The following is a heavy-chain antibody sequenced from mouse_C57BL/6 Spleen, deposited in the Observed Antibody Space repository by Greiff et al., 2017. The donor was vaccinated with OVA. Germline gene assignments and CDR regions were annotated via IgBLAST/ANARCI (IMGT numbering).Heavy chain of an antibody. Sequence: VQLKESGGGLVKPGGSLKLSCAASGFTFSSYAMSWVRQTPEKRLEWVATISDGGSYTYYPDNVKGRFTISRDNAKNNLYLQMSHLKSEDTAMYYCARDRTGDFDYWGQGTTLTVSS. D-gene: IGHD4-1*01. CDR1: GFTFSSYA. J-gene: IGHJ2*01. CDR2: ISDGGSYT. V-gene: IGHV5-4*01. CDR3: ARDRTGDFDY.